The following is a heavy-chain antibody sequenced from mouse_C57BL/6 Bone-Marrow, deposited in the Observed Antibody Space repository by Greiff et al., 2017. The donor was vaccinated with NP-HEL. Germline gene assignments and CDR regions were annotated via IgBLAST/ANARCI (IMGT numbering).Heavy chain of an antibody. Sequence: QVQLQQPGAELVKPGASVKMSCKASGYTFTSYWITWVKQRPGQGLEWIGDIYPGSGSTNYNEKFKSKATLTVDKPSSTAYMQLSSLTSEDSAVYYCAREGGAMDYWGQGTSVTVSS. J-gene: IGHJ4*01. CDR3: AREGGAMDY. V-gene: IGHV1-55*01. CDR1: GYTFTSYW. CDR2: IYPGSGST.